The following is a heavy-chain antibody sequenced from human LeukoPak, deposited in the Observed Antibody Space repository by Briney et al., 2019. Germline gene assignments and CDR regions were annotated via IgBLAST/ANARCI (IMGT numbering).Heavy chain of an antibody. V-gene: IGHV4-30-2*01. D-gene: IGHD6-19*01. CDR3: ARSLYNTGWPAFDY. J-gene: IGHJ4*02. CDR2: IYQSGVT. CDR1: GDSISSGGHS. Sequence: MPSQTLSLTCAVSGDSISSGGHSWSWIRQPPGKGLEWIGYIYQSGVTYYNPSLKSRVTMSVDRSKNQFSLELSSVTAADTAVYYCARSLYNTGWPAFDYWGQGTLVTVS.